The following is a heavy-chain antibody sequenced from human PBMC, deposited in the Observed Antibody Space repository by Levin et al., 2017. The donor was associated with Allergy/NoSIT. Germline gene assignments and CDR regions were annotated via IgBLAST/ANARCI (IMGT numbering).Heavy chain of an antibody. CDR3: ARDGSGSYYSF. D-gene: IGHD3-10*01. J-gene: IGHJ4*02. CDR2: IKQDGSEK. CDR1: GLTFSTYW. Sequence: GGSLRLSCAASGLTFSTYWMSWVRQAPGKGLEWVANIKQDGSEKNYVDSVKGRFTISRDNAKNSLYLQMSSLRVEETAVYYCARDGSGSYYSFWGQGTLVTVS. V-gene: IGHV3-7*01.